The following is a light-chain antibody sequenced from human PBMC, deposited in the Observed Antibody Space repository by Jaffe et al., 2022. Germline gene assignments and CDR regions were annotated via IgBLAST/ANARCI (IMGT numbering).Light chain of an antibody. CDR3: QPYNSYVWT. CDR1: QSISSW. J-gene: IGKJ1*01. CDR2: KAS. V-gene: IGKV1-5*03. Sequence: DIQMTQSPSTLSASVGDRVTITCRASQSISSWLAWYQQKPGKAPKLLIYKASNLESGVPSRFSGSGSGTEFTLTISSLQPDDFATYYCQPYNSYVWTFGQGTKVEIK.